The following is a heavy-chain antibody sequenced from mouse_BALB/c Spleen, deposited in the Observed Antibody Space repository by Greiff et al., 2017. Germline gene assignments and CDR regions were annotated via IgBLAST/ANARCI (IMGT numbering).Heavy chain of an antibody. CDR1: GFNIKDTY. Sequence: VQLQQSGAELVKPGASVKLSCTASGFNIKDTYMHWVKQRPEQGLEWIGRIDPANGNTKYDPKFQGKATITADTSSNTAYLQLSSLTSEDTAVYYCATPYYYGSSYEFAYWGQGTLVTVSA. D-gene: IGHD1-1*01. CDR2: IDPANGNT. CDR3: ATPYYYGSSYEFAY. J-gene: IGHJ3*01. V-gene: IGHV14-3*02.